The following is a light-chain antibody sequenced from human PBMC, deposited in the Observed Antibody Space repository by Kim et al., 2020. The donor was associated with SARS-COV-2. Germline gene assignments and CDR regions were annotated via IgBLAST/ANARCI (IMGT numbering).Light chain of an antibody. CDR3: AAWDDSLHAWV. CDR2: ENS. J-gene: IGLJ3*02. Sequence: GQRGAISCSGSSSNSGRHFVYWRQQLPGTAPKLLIHENSQRPSGVPDRFSGSKSGTSASLAISGLRSEDEGDYYCAAWDDSLHAWVFGGGTQLTVL. V-gene: IGLV1-47*01. CDR1: SSNSGRHF.